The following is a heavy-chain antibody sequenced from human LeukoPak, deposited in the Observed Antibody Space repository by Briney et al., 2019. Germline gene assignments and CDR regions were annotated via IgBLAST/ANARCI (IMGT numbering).Heavy chain of an antibody. V-gene: IGHV4-39*01. J-gene: IGHJ6*03. CDR2: IYYSGST. CDR3: ARRVTDTIGYSYYMDV. CDR1: GGSISSSSYY. D-gene: IGHD3-22*01. Sequence: PSETLSLTCTVSGGSISSSSYYWGWIRQPPGKGLEWIGSIYYSGSTYYNPSLKSRVTISVDTSKNQFSLKLSSVTAADTAVYYCARRVTDTIGYSYYMDVWGKGTTVTVSS.